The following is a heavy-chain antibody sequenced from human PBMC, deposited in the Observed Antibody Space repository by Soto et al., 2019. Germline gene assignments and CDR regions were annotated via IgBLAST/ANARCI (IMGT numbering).Heavy chain of an antibody. CDR2: ISGSGGNT. V-gene: IGHV3-23*01. J-gene: IGHJ4*02. CDR3: AKMGRDYDFWSGYYTGNFFDY. CDR1: GFTFSSYA. Sequence: GVLRLSCAASGFTFSSYAMSWVRQAPGKGLEWVSAISGSGGNTYYADSVKGRFTISRDNSKNTLYLQMNSLRAEDTAVYYCAKMGRDYDFWSGYYTGNFFDYWGQGTLVTVSS. D-gene: IGHD3-3*01.